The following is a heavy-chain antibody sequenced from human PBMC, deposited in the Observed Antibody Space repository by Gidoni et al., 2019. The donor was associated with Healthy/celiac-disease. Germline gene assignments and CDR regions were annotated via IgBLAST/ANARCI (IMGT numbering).Heavy chain of an antibody. D-gene: IGHD2-8*01. CDR2: IYYSGST. CDR3: ARIVLMVYDTGYFDL. J-gene: IGHJ2*01. Sequence: QLQLQESGPGLVKPSETLSLTRTVSGGSISSSSYYWGWIRQPPGKGLEWIGSIYYSGSTYYNPSLKSRVTISVDTSTNQFSLKLSSVTAADTAVYYCARIVLMVYDTGYFDLWGRGTLVTVSS. CDR1: GGSISSSSYY. V-gene: IGHV4-39*07.